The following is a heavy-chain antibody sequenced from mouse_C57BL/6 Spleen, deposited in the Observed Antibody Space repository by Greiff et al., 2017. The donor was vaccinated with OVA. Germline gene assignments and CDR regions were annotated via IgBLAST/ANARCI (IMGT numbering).Heavy chain of an antibody. CDR1: GYTFTDYE. J-gene: IGHJ4*01. CDR2: IDPETGGT. D-gene: IGHD1-1*01. Sequence: VQLQQSGAELVRPGASVTLSCKASGYTFTDYEMHWVKQTPVHGLEWIGAIDPETGGTAYNQKFKGKAILTADKSSSTAYMELRSLTSEDSAVYYCRGYYYGSSYDAMDYWGQGTSVTVSS. V-gene: IGHV1-15*01. CDR3: RGYYYGSSYDAMDY.